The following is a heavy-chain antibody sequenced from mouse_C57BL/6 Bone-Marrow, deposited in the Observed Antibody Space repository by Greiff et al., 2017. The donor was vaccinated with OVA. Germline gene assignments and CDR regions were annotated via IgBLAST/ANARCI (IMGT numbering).Heavy chain of an antibody. CDR1: GFTFSSYA. CDR2: ISDGGSYT. Sequence: VQLKESGGGLVKPGGSLKLSCAASGFTFSSYAMSWVRQTPEKRLEWVATISDGGSYTYYPDNVKGRFTISRDNAKNNLYLQMSHLKSEDTAMYYCARGTGTDWYFDVWGTGTTVTVSS. J-gene: IGHJ1*03. V-gene: IGHV5-4*01. CDR3: ARGTGTDWYFDV. D-gene: IGHD4-1*01.